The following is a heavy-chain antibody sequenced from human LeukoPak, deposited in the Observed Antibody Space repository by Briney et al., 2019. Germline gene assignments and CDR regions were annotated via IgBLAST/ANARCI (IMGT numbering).Heavy chain of an antibody. V-gene: IGHV3-30*01. J-gene: IGHJ4*02. D-gene: IGHD2-15*01. CDR2: ISYDGSNK. CDR1: GFTFSSYA. Sequence: PGRSLRLSCAASGFTFSSYAMHWVRQAPGKGPEWVAVISYDGSNKYYADSVKGRFTISRDNSKNTLYLQMNSLRAEDTAVYYCARDHIVAGSIYFDYWGQGTLVTVSS. CDR3: ARDHIVAGSIYFDY.